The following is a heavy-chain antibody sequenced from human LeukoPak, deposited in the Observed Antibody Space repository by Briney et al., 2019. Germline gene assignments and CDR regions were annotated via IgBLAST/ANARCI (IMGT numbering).Heavy chain of an antibody. CDR1: GFTFSSYA. Sequence: GESLRLSCAASGFTFSSYAMSWVRQAPGKVLEWVSAISGSGGSTYYADSVKGRFTIARDNANNSLYLQMNSLRAEDTAVYYCASSERYSSSCYGPVDYWGQGTLVTVSS. CDR3: ASSERYSSSCYGPVDY. V-gene: IGHV3-23*01. J-gene: IGHJ4*02. CDR2: ISGSGGST. D-gene: IGHD6-13*01.